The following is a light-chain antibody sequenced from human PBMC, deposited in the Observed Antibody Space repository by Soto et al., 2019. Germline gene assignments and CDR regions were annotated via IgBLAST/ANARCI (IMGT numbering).Light chain of an antibody. V-gene: IGKV3-20*01. J-gene: IGKJ3*01. Sequence: EIVLTQSPGTLSLSPGERATLSCRASQGVSVNSLAWYQQKGGQAPRLLIYAASTRATGVPDRFSGTGSGTDFALTISRLETDDSAVYYCQQYAGSPFTFGPGTKVDIK. CDR1: QGVSVNS. CDR3: QQYAGSPFT. CDR2: AAS.